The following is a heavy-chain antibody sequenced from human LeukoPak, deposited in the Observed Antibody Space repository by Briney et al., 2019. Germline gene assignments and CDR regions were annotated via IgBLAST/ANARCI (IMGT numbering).Heavy chain of an antibody. J-gene: IGHJ6*02. Sequence: GRSLRLSCAASGFTFSSYGMHWVRQAPGKGLEWVAVIWYDGSNKYYADFVKGRFTISRDNSKNTLYLQMNSLRAEDTAVYYCARDRVGYCSGGSCYRIYYGMDVWGQGTTVTVSS. CDR2: IWYDGSNK. CDR1: GFTFSSYG. CDR3: ARDRVGYCSGGSCYRIYYGMDV. V-gene: IGHV3-33*01. D-gene: IGHD2-15*01.